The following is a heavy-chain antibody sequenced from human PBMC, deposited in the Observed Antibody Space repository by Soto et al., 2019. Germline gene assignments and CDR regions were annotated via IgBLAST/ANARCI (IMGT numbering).Heavy chain of an antibody. CDR1: GFTFSGSA. V-gene: IGHV3-73*01. J-gene: IGHJ4*02. Sequence: GGSLRLSCAASGFTFSGSAMHWVRQASGKGLEWVGRIRSKTNTYATAYAASVKGRFTISRDDSKNTAYLQMNNVKTEDTAVYYCARWGDGYGYWGQGTLVTVS. D-gene: IGHD5-12*01. CDR2: IRSKTNTYAT. CDR3: ARWGDGYGY.